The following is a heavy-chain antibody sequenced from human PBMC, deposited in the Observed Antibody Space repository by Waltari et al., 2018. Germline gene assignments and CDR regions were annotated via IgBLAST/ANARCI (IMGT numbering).Heavy chain of an antibody. D-gene: IGHD2-21*02. CDR2: IDSGGST. V-gene: IGHV3-66*02. Sequence: EVQLVESGGGLVQPGGSLRLSCAASGFTVSSNYMSWVRQAPGKGLEWVSVIDSGGSTYYADSVKGRFTISRDNSKNTLYLQMNSLRAEDTAVYYCARGYGGGDYPDFDYWGQGTLVTVSS. CDR3: ARGYGGGDYPDFDY. J-gene: IGHJ4*02. CDR1: GFTVSSNY.